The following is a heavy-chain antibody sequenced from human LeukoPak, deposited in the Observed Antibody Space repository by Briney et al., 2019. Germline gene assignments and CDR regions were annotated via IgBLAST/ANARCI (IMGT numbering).Heavy chain of an antibody. CDR1: GYSFTSYW. CDR2: IYPGDSDT. V-gene: IGHV5-51*01. J-gene: IGHJ1*01. D-gene: IGHD6-19*01. CDR3: ARQKGEYSSGWWSPPAEYFQH. Sequence: GESLKISCKGSGYSFTSYWIGWLRQMPGKGLEWMGIIYPGDSDTRYSPSFQGQVTISADKSISTAYLQWSSLKASDTAMYYCARQKGEYSSGWWSPPAEYFQHWGQGTLVTVSS.